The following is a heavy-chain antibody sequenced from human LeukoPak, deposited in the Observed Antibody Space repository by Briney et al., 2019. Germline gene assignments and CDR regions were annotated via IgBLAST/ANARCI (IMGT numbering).Heavy chain of an antibody. V-gene: IGHV1-46*01. CDR1: GYTFTSYY. D-gene: IGHD6-19*01. CDR2: INPSGGST. Sequence: ASVKVSCKASGYTFTSYYMHWVRQAPGQGLEWMGIINPSGGSTSYAQKLQGRVTMTRDTSTSTVYMELSSLRSEDTAVYYCARAHSGGGDSSGWYYFDYWGQGTLVTVSS. CDR3: ARAHSGGGDSSGWYYFDY. J-gene: IGHJ4*02.